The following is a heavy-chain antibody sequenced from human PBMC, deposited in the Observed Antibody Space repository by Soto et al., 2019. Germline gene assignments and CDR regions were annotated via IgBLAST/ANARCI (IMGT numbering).Heavy chain of an antibody. CDR1: GGSVSSGSYY. CDR3: ARDSAIAAAGAGNYYYYYGMDV. Sequence: PSETLSLTCTVSGGSVSSGSYYWSWIRQPPGKGLEWIGYIYYSGSTNYNPSLKSRVTISVDTSKNQFSLKLSSVTAADTAVYYCARDSAIAAAGAGNYYYYYGMDVWGQGTTVTVSS. D-gene: IGHD6-13*01. CDR2: IYYSGST. V-gene: IGHV4-61*01. J-gene: IGHJ6*02.